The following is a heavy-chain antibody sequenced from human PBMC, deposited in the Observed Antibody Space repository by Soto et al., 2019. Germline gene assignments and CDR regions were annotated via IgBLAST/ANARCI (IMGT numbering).Heavy chain of an antibody. V-gene: IGHV3-33*01. CDR2: IWYDGSNK. D-gene: IGHD6-19*01. J-gene: IGHJ6*02. CDR1: GFTFSSYG. Sequence: QVQLVESGGGVVQPGRSLRLSCAASGFTFSSYGMHWVRQAPGKGLEWVAVIWYDGSNKYYADSVKGRFTISRDNSKNTLYLQMNSLRAEDTAVYYCAREYSSGWSRTRDYYYYGMDVWGQGTTVTVSS. CDR3: AREYSSGWSRTRDYYYYGMDV.